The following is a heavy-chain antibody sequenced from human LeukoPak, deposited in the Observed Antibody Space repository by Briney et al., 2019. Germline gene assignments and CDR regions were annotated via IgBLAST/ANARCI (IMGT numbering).Heavy chain of an antibody. J-gene: IGHJ6*03. CDR2: ISGSGGST. V-gene: IGHV3-23*01. CDR1: GFTFSNAW. CDR3: AKDGGLLWFGELPRTFYYMDV. Sequence: GGSLRLSCAASGFTFSNAWMSWVRQAPGKGLEWVSAISGSGGSTYYADSVKGRFTISRDNSKNTLYLQMNSLRAEDTAVYYCAKDGGLLWFGELPRTFYYMDVWGKGTTVTVSS. D-gene: IGHD3-10*01.